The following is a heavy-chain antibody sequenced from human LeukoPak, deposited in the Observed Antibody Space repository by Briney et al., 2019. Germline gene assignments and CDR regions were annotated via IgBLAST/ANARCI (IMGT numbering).Heavy chain of an antibody. J-gene: IGHJ4*02. V-gene: IGHV1-18*01. CDR2: ISAYNGNT. CDR1: GYTFTSYG. CDR3: AKDHFEYSSSRRVNPVFDY. Sequence: GASVKVSCKASGYTFTSYGISWVRQAPGQGLEWMGWISAYNGNTNYAQKLQGRVTMTTDTSTSTAYMELRSLRSDDTAVYYCAKDHFEYSSSRRVNPVFDYWGQGTLVTVSS. D-gene: IGHD6-6*01.